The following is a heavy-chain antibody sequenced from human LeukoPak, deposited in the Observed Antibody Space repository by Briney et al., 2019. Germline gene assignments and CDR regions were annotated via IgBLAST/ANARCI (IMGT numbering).Heavy chain of an antibody. CDR2: IYYSGST. CDR3: ARAYSGSYSYFDQ. CDR1: GGSISGYY. D-gene: IGHD1-26*01. Sequence: PSETLSLTCTVSGGSISGYYWSWVRQPPGKGLEWIGDIYYSGSTNYIPSLKSRVTISVDTSTNKFFLILSSVTAADTATYYCARAYSGSYSYFDQWGKGTLVTVS. V-gene: IGHV4-59*01. J-gene: IGHJ4*02.